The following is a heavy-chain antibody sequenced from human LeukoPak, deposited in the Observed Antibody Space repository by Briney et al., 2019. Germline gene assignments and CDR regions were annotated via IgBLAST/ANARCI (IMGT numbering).Heavy chain of an antibody. Sequence: SVKVSCKASGGTFSSYAISWVRQAPGQGLEWMGGIIPIFGTANYAQKFQGRVTITADESTGTAYMELSSLRSEDTAVYYCAREGTIAAANSGSYYDYWGQGTLVTVSS. D-gene: IGHD6-13*01. V-gene: IGHV1-69*13. CDR2: IIPIFGTA. CDR1: GGTFSSYA. J-gene: IGHJ4*02. CDR3: AREGTIAAANSGSYYDY.